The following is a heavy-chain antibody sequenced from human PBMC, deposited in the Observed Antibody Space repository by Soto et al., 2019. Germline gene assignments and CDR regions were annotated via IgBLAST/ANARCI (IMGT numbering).Heavy chain of an antibody. V-gene: IGHV3-23*01. CDR2: MSESGDVV. Sequence: EVQLLVSGGGLVQPGGSLRLSCTGSGFIFKDYAMTWVRQGPGKGLEWVSTMSESGDVVSYRDSVKGRFTMSRDMSNSTLFLQMKGLRAEDTAMYYCAKKLYSGTYYDLESWGPGTLVTVSS. CDR3: AKKLYSGTYYDLES. J-gene: IGHJ1*01. D-gene: IGHD1-26*01. CDR1: GFIFKDYA.